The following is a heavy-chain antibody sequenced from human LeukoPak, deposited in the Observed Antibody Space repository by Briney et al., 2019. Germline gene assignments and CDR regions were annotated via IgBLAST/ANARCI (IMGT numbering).Heavy chain of an antibody. D-gene: IGHD2-15*01. Sequence: SVKVSCKASGGTFSSYAISWVRQAPGQGLEWMGRIIPILGIANYAQKFQGRVTITADKSTSTAYMELSSLRSEDTAVYYCARTRYCSGGSCDDAFDIWGQGTMVTVSS. CDR3: ARTRYCSGGSCDDAFDI. CDR1: GGTFSSYA. CDR2: IIPILGIA. J-gene: IGHJ3*02. V-gene: IGHV1-69*04.